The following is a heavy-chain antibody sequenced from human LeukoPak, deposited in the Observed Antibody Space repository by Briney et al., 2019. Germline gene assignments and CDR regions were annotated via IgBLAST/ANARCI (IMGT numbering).Heavy chain of an antibody. D-gene: IGHD6-6*01. CDR1: GGSISSYY. V-gene: IGHV4-59*01. CDR2: IYYSGST. J-gene: IGHJ3*02. CDR3: ARARLSSSSGAFDI. Sequence: SETLSLTCTVSGGSISSYYWSWIRQPPGKGLEWIGYIYYSGSTNYNPSLKSRVTISVDTSKNQFSLKLSSVTAADTAVYYCARARLSSSSGAFDIWGQGTMVTVSS.